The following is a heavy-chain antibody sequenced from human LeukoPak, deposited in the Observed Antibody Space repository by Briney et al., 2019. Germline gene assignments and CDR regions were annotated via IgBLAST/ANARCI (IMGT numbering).Heavy chain of an antibody. Sequence: PGGSLRLSCAASGFTISNYWMHWVRQAPGKGLVWVSRMNTDGSSTVYADSVKGRFTISRDNAKNTLYLQMNSLRAEDTAVYYCARDDRGYCSGGSCYSTWFDPWGQGTLVTVSS. CDR2: MNTDGSST. CDR3: ARDDRGYCSGGSCYSTWFDP. D-gene: IGHD2-15*01. CDR1: GFTISNYW. J-gene: IGHJ5*02. V-gene: IGHV3-74*01.